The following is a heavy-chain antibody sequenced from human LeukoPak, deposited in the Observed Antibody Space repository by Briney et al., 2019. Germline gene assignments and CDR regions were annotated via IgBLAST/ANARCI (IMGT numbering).Heavy chain of an antibody. CDR2: IKQDGSEK. Sequence: GGSLRLSCAASGFTFSSYWMSWVRQAPGKGLEWVANIKQDGSEKYYVDSVKGRFTISRDNAKDSLYLQMNSLRAEDTAVYYCARVGIGNWFDPWGQGTLVTVSS. J-gene: IGHJ5*02. V-gene: IGHV3-7*01. CDR1: GFTFSSYW. D-gene: IGHD2-2*03. CDR3: ARVGIGNWFDP.